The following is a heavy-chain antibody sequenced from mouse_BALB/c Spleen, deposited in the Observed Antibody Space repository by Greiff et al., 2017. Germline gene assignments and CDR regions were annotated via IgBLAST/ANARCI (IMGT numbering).Heavy chain of an antibody. D-gene: IGHD2-2*01. CDR3: ARGGDGYDGAWFAY. V-gene: IGHV14-3*02. J-gene: IGHJ3*01. CDR1: GFNIKDTY. CDR2: IDPANGNT. Sequence: EVKLQQSGAELVKPGASVKLSCTASGFNIKDTYMHWVKQRPEQGLEWIGRIDPANGNTKYDPKFQGKATITADTSSNTAYLQLSSLTSEDTAVYYCARGGDGYDGAWFAYWGQGTLVTVSA.